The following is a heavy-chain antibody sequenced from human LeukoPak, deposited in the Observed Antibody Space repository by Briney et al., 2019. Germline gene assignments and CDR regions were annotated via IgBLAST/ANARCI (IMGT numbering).Heavy chain of an antibody. V-gene: IGHV4-59*08. CDR3: ARHHIAVGDIS. CDR1: GGSISSHY. CDR2: MYYSGNT. D-gene: IGHD2-2*01. Sequence: SETLSLTCSVSGGSISSHYWSWIRQPPGKGLEWIAHMYYSGNTKYNPSLKSRVTISVDTSKTQFSLKLSYATAADTAVYYCARHHIAVGDISWGQGTLVTVSS. J-gene: IGHJ5*02.